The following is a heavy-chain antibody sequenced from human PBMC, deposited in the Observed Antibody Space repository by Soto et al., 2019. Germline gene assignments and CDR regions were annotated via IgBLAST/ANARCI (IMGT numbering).Heavy chain of an antibody. CDR2: IIPIFGTA. Sequence: SVKVSCKASGGTFSSYAISWVRQAPGQGLEWMGGIIPIFGTANYAQKFQGRVTITADESTSTAYMELSSLRSEDTAVYYCARTEMATITPFDYWGQGTLVTVSS. D-gene: IGHD5-12*01. J-gene: IGHJ4*02. CDR3: ARTEMATITPFDY. V-gene: IGHV1-69*13. CDR1: GGTFSSYA.